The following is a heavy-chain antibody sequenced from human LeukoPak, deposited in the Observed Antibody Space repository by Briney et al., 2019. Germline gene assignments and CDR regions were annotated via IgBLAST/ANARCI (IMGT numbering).Heavy chain of an antibody. J-gene: IGHJ4*02. Sequence: PSETLSLTCTVSGGSISSSSYYWGWIRQPPGKGLEWIGSIYHSGSTYYNPSLRGRVTISVDTSKNQFSLKLSSVTAADTAVYYCASVYYDSVWGSYRYKSFYFDYWGQGTLVTVSS. CDR1: GGSISSSSYY. CDR2: IYHSGST. D-gene: IGHD3-16*02. CDR3: ASVYYDSVWGSYRYKSFYFDY. V-gene: IGHV4-39*07.